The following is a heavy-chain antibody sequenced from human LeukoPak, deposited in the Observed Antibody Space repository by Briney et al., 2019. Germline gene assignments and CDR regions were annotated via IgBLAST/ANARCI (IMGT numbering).Heavy chain of an antibody. Sequence: SETLSLTCTVSGGSISSTNYYWGWIRQAPGKGLEWIGSIYSDGTYYNPSLKSRIAMSVDTSKNQFSLSLRSVTATDTAVYYCARHYYAGSGTYRPFDYWGQGTLVTVAS. CDR3: ARHYYAGSGTYRPFDY. CDR2: IYSDGT. J-gene: IGHJ4*02. CDR1: GGSISSTNYY. D-gene: IGHD3-10*01. V-gene: IGHV4-39*01.